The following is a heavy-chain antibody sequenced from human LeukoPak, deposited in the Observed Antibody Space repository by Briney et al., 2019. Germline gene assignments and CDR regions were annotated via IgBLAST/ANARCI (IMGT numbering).Heavy chain of an antibody. J-gene: IGHJ3*02. CDR1: GGSISSYY. CDR3: ARSGGSSGYYYVDQPPPDAFDI. D-gene: IGHD3-22*01. Sequence: PSETLSLTCTVSGGSISSYYWSWIRQPPGKGLEWIGYIYYSGSTNYNPSLKSRVTISVDTSKNQFSLKLSSVTAADTAVYYCARSGGSSGYYYVDQPPPDAFDIWGQGTMVTVPS. CDR2: IYYSGST. V-gene: IGHV4-59*01.